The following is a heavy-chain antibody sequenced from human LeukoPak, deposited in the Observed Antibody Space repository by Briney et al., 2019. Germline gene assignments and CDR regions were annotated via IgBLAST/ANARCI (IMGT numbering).Heavy chain of an antibody. CDR2: ISYDGNNK. J-gene: IGHJ6*04. CDR1: GFTFSNYA. D-gene: IGHD2-15*01. CDR3: ARDRDRDIIGDGMDV. V-gene: IGHV3-30*04. Sequence: GGSLRLSCAASGFTFSNYAMHWVRQAPVKGLEWVAVISYDGNNKYNADSVNARFTISRDNSKNTLYLQMNSLRAEDTAVYYCARDRDRDIIGDGMDVWGKGTTVTVPS.